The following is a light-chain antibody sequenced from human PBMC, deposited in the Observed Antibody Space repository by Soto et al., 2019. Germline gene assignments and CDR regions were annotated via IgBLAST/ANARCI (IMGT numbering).Light chain of an antibody. Sequence: QSALTQPASVSGSPGQSITISCTGTSSDVGGHNYMSWYQQHPGKAPKLMIYDVTNRPSGVSNRFSGSYSGNTASLTISGLQAEDEADYYCSSYTSNSTWVFGGGTKLTVL. CDR3: SSYTSNSTWV. J-gene: IGLJ3*02. CDR2: DVT. V-gene: IGLV2-14*03. CDR1: SSDVGGHNY.